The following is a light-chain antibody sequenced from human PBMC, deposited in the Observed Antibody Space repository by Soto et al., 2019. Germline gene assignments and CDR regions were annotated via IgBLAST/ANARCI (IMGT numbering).Light chain of an antibody. Sequence: QSALTQPASVSGSPGQSITSSCVGASGDIGDYNYVSWYQQHPGKVPKVIIYDVSNRPSGVSYRFSGTKSGNTASLTVSGLQAEDEADYYCCSYTRSGTLIFGTGTKVPVL. CDR1: SGDIGDYNY. CDR3: CSYTRSGTLI. V-gene: IGLV2-14*01. J-gene: IGLJ1*01. CDR2: DVS.